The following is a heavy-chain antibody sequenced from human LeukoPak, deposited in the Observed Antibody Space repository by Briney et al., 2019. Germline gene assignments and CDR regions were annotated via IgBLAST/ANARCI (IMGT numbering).Heavy chain of an antibody. CDR1: GGSISSYY. Sequence: SETLSLTCTVSGGSISSYYWSWIRQPPGTGLEWIGYIYYSGSTNYNPSLKSRVTISVDTSKNQFSLKLSSVTAADTAVYYCARGGQLWLHAFDIWGQGTMVTVSS. CDR2: IYYSGST. J-gene: IGHJ3*02. V-gene: IGHV4-59*01. D-gene: IGHD5-18*01. CDR3: ARGGQLWLHAFDI.